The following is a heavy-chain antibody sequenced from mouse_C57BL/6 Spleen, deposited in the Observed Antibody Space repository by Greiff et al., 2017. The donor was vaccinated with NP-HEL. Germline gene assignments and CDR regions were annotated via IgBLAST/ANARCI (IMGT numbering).Heavy chain of an antibody. V-gene: IGHV1-22*01. CDR3: ASEDYDYDRYAMDY. CDR2: INPNNGGT. Sequence: EVQLQQSGPELVKPEASVKMSCKASGYTFTDYNMHWVKQSHGKSLEWIGYINPNNGGTSYNQKFKGKATLTVNKSSSTAYMELRSLTSEDSAVYYCASEDYDYDRYAMDYWGQGTSVTVSS. D-gene: IGHD2-4*01. J-gene: IGHJ4*01. CDR1: GYTFTDYN.